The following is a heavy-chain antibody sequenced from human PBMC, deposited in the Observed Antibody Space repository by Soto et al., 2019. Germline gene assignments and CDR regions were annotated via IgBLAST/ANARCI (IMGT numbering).Heavy chain of an antibody. CDR2: VSWNGGAI. J-gene: IGHJ3*01. D-gene: IGHD3-10*02. Sequence: EVQLVESGGGLVQPGRSLTLSCTVSGFIFDAYAMHWVRQAPGKGLEWVSGVSWNGGAIDYADSVKGRFTISSDNARNSLFLQMSDLRHEVTAVSYCGRMFGESSTSAGADAWGQGTMVTVSS. CDR1: GFIFDAYA. CDR3: GRMFGESSTSAGADA. V-gene: IGHV3-9*01.